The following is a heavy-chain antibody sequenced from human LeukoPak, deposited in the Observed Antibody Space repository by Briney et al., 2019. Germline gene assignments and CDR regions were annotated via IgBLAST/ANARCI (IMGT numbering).Heavy chain of an antibody. CDR3: ARAIIVVANKYYFDY. CDR1: GFTFDDYG. V-gene: IGHV3-20*04. CDR2: INWNGGST. Sequence: SGGSLRLSCAASGFTFDDYGMSWVRQAPGKGLEWVSGINWNGGSTGYADSVKGRFTISRDNAKNSLYLQMNSLRAEDTAVYYCARAIIVVANKYYFDYWGQGTLVTVSS. J-gene: IGHJ4*02. D-gene: IGHD2-15*01.